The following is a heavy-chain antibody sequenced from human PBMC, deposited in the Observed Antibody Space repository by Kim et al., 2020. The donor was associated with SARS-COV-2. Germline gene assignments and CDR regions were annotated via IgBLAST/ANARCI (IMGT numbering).Heavy chain of an antibody. Sequence: GGSLRLSCAASGFTFSSYSMNWVRQAPGKGLEWVSSISSSSSYIYYADSVKGRFTISRDNAKNSLYLQMNSLRAEDTAVYYCARDGPGIAVVPLDYWGQGTLVTVSS. V-gene: IGHV3-21*01. CDR2: ISSSSSYI. CDR1: GFTFSSYS. CDR3: ARDGPGIAVVPLDY. D-gene: IGHD6-19*01. J-gene: IGHJ4*02.